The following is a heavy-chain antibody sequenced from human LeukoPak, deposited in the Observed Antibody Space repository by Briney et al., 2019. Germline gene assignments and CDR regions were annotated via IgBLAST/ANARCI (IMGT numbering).Heavy chain of an antibody. CDR1: GFTFSRHG. D-gene: IGHD6-19*01. J-gene: IGHJ6*03. Sequence: GGSLRLSCVASGFTFSRHGMNWVRQAPGKGLEWVSGISPSGDIKYYVDSVKGRFTVSRDNSKNTLYLQMNSLRAEDTAVYYCAKGGIAVASTSYYMDVWGKGTTVTSSS. V-gene: IGHV3-23*01. CDR2: ISPSGDIK. CDR3: AKGGIAVASTSYYMDV.